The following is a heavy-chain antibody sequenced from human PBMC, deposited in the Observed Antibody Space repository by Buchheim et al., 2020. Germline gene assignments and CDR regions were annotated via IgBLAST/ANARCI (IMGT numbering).Heavy chain of an antibody. CDR1: GLTFGSYT. J-gene: IGHJ5*02. D-gene: IGHD1-26*01. Sequence: LESGGGLVQPGGSLRLSCAASGLTFGSYTMNWVRQAPGKGLEWVSAISGSGAATYYADSVKGRFTISRDNSKKALYFPMDGLRAEDTAVYYCANPFSAGAIELVGTWGQGTL. CDR3: ANPFSAGAIELVGT. V-gene: IGHV3-23*01. CDR2: ISGSGAAT.